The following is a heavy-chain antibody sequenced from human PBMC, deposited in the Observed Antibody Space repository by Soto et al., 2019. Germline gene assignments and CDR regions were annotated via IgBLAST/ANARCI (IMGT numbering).Heavy chain of an antibody. D-gene: IGHD3-16*01. CDR2: IFSNDEK. Sequence: QVALKESGPVLVKPTETLTLTCTVSGFSLRNPRMGVGWIRQPPGKALDWLAHIFSNDEKSYSTSLKSRLTVPKDTSKSQVVLTMANLDPVDAATYYCARLRVGDDSDYVYDIWGQGTMVTVSS. J-gene: IGHJ3*02. V-gene: IGHV2-26*01. CDR1: GFSLRNPRMG. CDR3: ARLRVGDDSDYVYDI.